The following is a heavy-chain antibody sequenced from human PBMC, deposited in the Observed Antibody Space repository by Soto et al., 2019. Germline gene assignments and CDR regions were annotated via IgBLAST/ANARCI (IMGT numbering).Heavy chain of an antibody. CDR2: IYYSGST. D-gene: IGHD2-2*01. CDR3: ARGRPQKGGYCSSTSCYSYYYYYMDV. Sequence: QVQLQESGPGLVKPSETLSLTCTVSGGSISSYYWSWIRQPPGKGLEWIGYIYYSGSTNYSPSLKSRVTISVDTSKNQFSLKLSSVTAADTAVYYCARGRPQKGGYCSSTSCYSYYYYYMDVWGKGTTVTVSS. CDR1: GGSISSYY. V-gene: IGHV4-59*01. J-gene: IGHJ6*03.